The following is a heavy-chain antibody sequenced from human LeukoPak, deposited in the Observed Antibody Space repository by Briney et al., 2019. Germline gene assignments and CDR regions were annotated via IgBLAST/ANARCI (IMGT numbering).Heavy chain of an antibody. CDR2: INPSGGVT. Sequence: ASVKVSCKASGYTFTGYYIHWVRQAPGQGLEWMGRINPSGGVTNYAQKFQGRVTMTRDTSISTAYMELSSLISDDSALYYCARADSRDYWGQGTLVTVSS. CDR1: GYTFTGYY. J-gene: IGHJ4*02. CDR3: ARADSRDY. V-gene: IGHV1-2*06.